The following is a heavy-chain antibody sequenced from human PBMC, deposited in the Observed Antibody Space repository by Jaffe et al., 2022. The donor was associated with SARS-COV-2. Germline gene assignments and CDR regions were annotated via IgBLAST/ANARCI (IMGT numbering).Heavy chain of an antibody. Sequence: EVQLVESGGGLVQPGRSLRLSCAASGFTFDDYAMHWVRQAPGKGLEWVSGISWNSGSIGYADSVKGRFTISRDNAKNSLYLQMNSLRAEDTALYYCAKAPYSSEQTPDFDYWGQGTLVTVSS. D-gene: IGHD6-25*01. V-gene: IGHV3-9*01. CDR3: AKAPYSSEQTPDFDY. CDR2: ISWNSGSI. J-gene: IGHJ4*02. CDR1: GFTFDDYA.